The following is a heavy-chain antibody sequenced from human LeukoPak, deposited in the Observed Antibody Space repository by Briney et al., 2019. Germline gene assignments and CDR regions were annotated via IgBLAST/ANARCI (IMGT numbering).Heavy chain of an antibody. D-gene: IGHD2/OR15-2a*01. V-gene: IGHV3-53*04. CDR2: IYSGGAT. CDR3: ASMGPTGYFYGLDV. Sequence: GGSLRLFCAASGFTVSSNYMSWVRQAPGKGLEWVSVIYSGGATYYADSVKGRFTISRHNSKNTLYLQMNSLRPEDTAVYYCASMGPTGYFYGLDVWGQGTTVTVSS. J-gene: IGHJ6*02. CDR1: GFTVSSNY.